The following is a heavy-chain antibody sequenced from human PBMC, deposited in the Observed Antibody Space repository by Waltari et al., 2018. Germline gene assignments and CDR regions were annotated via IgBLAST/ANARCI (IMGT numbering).Heavy chain of an antibody. J-gene: IGHJ4*02. V-gene: IGHV3-33*01. CDR2: IWYDGSNK. CDR3: ARDSSMRPY. Sequence: QVQLVESGGGVVQPGRSLRLSCAASGFTFSSYGMHWVRQAPGKGLEWVAVIWYDGSNKYYADSVKGRFTISRDNSKNTLYLQMNSLRAEDTAVFYCARDSSMRPYWGQGTLVTVSS. D-gene: IGHD2-2*01. CDR1: GFTFSSYG.